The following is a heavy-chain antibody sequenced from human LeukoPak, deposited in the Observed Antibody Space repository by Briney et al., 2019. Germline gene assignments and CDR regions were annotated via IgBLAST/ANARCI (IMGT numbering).Heavy chain of an antibody. CDR1: GFTFSSYS. V-gene: IGHV3-21*01. CDR2: ISSSSSYI. Sequence: GGSLRLSCAASGFTFSSYSMNWVRQAPGKGLEWVSSISSSSSYIYYADSVKGRFTISRDNAKNSLSLQMNSLSAEDTAVYYCARGHGITIFSAGSGYCGQGTLVTVSS. J-gene: IGHJ4*02. D-gene: IGHD3-9*01. CDR3: ARGHGITIFSAGSGY.